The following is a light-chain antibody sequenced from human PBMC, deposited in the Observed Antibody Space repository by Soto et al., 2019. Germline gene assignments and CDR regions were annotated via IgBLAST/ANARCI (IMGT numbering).Light chain of an antibody. CDR1: QSVSSNY. CDR3: QQYGRSPFT. Sequence: EVVLTQSPGTLSFSPGERGTLSCRASQSVSSNYVAWFHQKPGQAPRLLIYGASSRATGVPDRFSASGSGTDFTLTISRLEPEDFAVYYCQQYGRSPFTFGPGTMVDIK. V-gene: IGKV3-20*01. CDR2: GAS. J-gene: IGKJ3*01.